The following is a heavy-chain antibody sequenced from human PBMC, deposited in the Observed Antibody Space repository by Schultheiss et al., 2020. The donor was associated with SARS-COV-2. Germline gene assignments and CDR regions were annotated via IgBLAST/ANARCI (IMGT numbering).Heavy chain of an antibody. V-gene: IGHV3-33*06. CDR1: GFTFSSYG. CDR2: IWYDGSNK. Sequence: GGSLRLSCAASGFTFSSYGMHWVRQAPGKGLEWVAVIWYDGSNKYYADSVKGRFTISRDNSENTLYLQINSLRAEDSAVYYCAKRSSWSSFDYWGQGTLVTVSS. D-gene: IGHD6-13*01. J-gene: IGHJ4*02. CDR3: AKRSSWSSFDY.